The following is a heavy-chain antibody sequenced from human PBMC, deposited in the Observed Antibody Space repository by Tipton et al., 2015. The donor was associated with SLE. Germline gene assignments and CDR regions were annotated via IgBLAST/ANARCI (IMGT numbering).Heavy chain of an antibody. V-gene: IGHV4-59*01. D-gene: IGHD3-22*01. J-gene: IGHJ3*02. CDR1: GGSISSYY. CDR2: IYYSGST. Sequence: TLSLTCTVSGGSISSYYWSWIRQPPGKGLEWIGYIYYSGSTNYNPSLKSRVTISVDTSKNQFSLKLSSVTAADTAVYYCARSLFYYDSSGDFENHDAFDIGGQGTMVTVSS. CDR3: ARSLFYYDSSGDFENHDAFDI.